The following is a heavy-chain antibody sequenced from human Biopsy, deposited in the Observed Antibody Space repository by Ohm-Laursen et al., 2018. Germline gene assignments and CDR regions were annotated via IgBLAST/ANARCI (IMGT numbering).Heavy chain of an antibody. CDR3: AREDEGLLRALDL. Sequence: SETECLIRTVSGAFKTGYFRTWARQPAGKGLEWMGHIYTIGDTTYNPTLESRVTISLDKSENHFSLKMTSLTAADTAVYFCAREDEGLLRALDLWGQGTMVTVSS. V-gene: IGHV4-4*07. CDR1: GAFKTGYF. J-gene: IGHJ3*01. D-gene: IGHD3-3*01. CDR2: IYTIGDT.